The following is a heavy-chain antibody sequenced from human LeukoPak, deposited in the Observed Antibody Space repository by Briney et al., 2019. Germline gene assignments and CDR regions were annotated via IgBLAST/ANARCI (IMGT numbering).Heavy chain of an antibody. D-gene: IGHD2-2*01. CDR1: GGSISSYY. V-gene: IGHV4-59*08. CDR3: ARTLRYCSSTSCYYYYGMDV. CDR2: IYYSGST. J-gene: IGHJ6*02. Sequence: PSETLSLTCTVSGGSISSYYWSWIRQPPGKGLEWIGYIYYSGSTNYNPSLKSRVTISVDTSKNQFSLKLSSVTAADTAVYYCARTLRYCSSTSCYYYYGMDVWGQGTTVTVSS.